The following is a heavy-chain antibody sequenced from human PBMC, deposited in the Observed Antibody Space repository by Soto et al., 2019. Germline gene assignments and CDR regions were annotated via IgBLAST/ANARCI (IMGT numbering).Heavy chain of an antibody. CDR1: GYTFTSYG. CDR3: ARALTTVTRTPWFDP. V-gene: IGHV1-18*01. CDR2: ISAYNGNT. Sequence: ASVKVSCKASGYTFTSYGISWVRQAPGQGLEWMGWISAYNGNTNYAQKLQGRVTMTTDTSTSTAYMELRSLRSDDTAVYYCARALTTVTRTPWFDPWGQGTLVTVSS. D-gene: IGHD4-4*01. J-gene: IGHJ5*02.